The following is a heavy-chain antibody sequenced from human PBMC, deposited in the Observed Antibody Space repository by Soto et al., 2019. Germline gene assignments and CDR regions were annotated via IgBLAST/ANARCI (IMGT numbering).Heavy chain of an antibody. CDR3: ARDWGTPGRGSAVGYYYHYGMDV. CDR2: INDDGSAK. J-gene: IGHJ6*02. CDR1: EFTFNTYW. V-gene: IGHV3-7*05. Sequence: EVQLVESGGGLVQPGGSLRLSCLASEFTFNTYWMNWVRQAPGRGLEWVANINDDGSAKNYVGSVKGRFTISRDNAKNSLYLEMNSLIGEDTAVYFCARDWGTPGRGSAVGYYYHYGMDVWGQGTTVTVSS. D-gene: IGHD6-19*01.